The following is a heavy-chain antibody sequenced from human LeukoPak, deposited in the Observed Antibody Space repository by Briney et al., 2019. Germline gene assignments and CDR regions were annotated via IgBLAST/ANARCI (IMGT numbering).Heavy chain of an antibody. Sequence: GGSLRLSCAASGFTFSSYSMNWVRQAPGKGLEWVSSISSSSSYIYYADSVKGRFTISRDNAKNSLYLQMNSLRAEDTAVYYCAREGVWIQLWNFDYWGQGTLVTVSS. J-gene: IGHJ4*02. D-gene: IGHD5-18*01. V-gene: IGHV3-21*01. CDR3: AREGVWIQLWNFDY. CDR1: GFTFSSYS. CDR2: ISSSSSYI.